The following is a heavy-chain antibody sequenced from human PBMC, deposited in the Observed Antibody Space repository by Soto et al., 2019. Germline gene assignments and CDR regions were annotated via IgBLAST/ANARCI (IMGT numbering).Heavy chain of an antibody. V-gene: IGHV5-10-1*01. CDR1: GYSFSHFW. CDR3: AGQNMGAAGDAH. D-gene: IGHD7-27*01. Sequence: EVQLVQSGGEVKKPGECLRISCKGSGYSFSHFWITWVRLMPGEGLEWMGRIDPSDAKTNYSLSFQGHVNISADTSIRTAYLQGSSMKAPDTALYYGAGQNMGAAGDAHRGQGALVTVSS. CDR2: IDPSDAKT. J-gene: IGHJ4*02.